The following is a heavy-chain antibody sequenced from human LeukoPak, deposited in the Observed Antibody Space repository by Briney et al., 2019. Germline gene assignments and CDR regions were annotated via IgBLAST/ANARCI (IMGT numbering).Heavy chain of an antibody. J-gene: IGHJ4*02. CDR2: INPSGGST. CDR1: GYTITSDY. Sequence: ASVKVSCKASGYTITSDYMHWVRQAPRQGHELMGIINPSGGSTSYAQKFQGRVTMTRDTSTSTVYMELSSLRSEDTAVYYCARGSSGWYSVAYWGQGTLVTVSS. CDR3: ARGSSGWYSVAY. V-gene: IGHV1-46*01. D-gene: IGHD6-19*01.